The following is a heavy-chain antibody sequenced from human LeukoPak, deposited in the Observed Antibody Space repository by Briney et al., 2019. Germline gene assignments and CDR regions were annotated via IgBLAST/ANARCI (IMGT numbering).Heavy chain of an antibody. V-gene: IGHV4-30-2*01. CDR2: IYHSGGT. J-gene: IGHJ5*02. CDR3: ARDSSPGFDP. CDR1: GGSISSGGYY. Sequence: SQTLSLTCTVSGGSISSGGYYWSWIRQPPGKGLEWIGYIYHSGGTYYNPSLKSRVTISVDRSKNQFSLKLSSVTAADTAVYYCARDSSPGFDPWGQGTLVTVSS.